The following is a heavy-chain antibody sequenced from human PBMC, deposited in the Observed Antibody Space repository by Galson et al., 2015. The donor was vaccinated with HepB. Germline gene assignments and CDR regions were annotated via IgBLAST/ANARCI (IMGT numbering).Heavy chain of an antibody. J-gene: IGHJ5*02. Sequence: SLRLSCAASGFTFSSYAMHWVRQAPGKGLEWVAVISYDGSNKYYADSVKGRLTISRDNSKNTLYLQMNSLRAEDTAVYYCARGVGYGDYFSPWGQGTLVTVSS. CDR1: GFTFSSYA. V-gene: IGHV3-30-3*01. CDR3: ARGVGYGDYFSP. CDR2: ISYDGSNK. D-gene: IGHD4-17*01.